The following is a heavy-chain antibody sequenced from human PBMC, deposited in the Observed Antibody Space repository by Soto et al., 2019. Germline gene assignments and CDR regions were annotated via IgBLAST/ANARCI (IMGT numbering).Heavy chain of an antibody. CDR2: INPSGGST. CDR1: GDTFNFYS. Sequence: ASVKVSCKASGDTFNFYSINWVRQAPGQGLEWMGIINPSGGSTSYAQKLQGRVTMTADESTSTAYMELSSLRSEDTAVYYCARMDYYYGMDVWGQGTTVTVSS. J-gene: IGHJ6*02. V-gene: IGHV1-46*02. CDR3: ARMDYYYGMDV.